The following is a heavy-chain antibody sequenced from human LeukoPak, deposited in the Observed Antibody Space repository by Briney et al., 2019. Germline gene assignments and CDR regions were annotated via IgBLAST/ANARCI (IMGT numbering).Heavy chain of an antibody. J-gene: IGHJ5*02. D-gene: IGHD2-2*02. V-gene: IGHV2-70*17. CDR2: IDWDDDK. Sequence: SGPTLVNPTQTLTLTCTFSGFSLSTSGMCVSWIRLPPGKALEWLARIDWDDDKFYSTSLKTRLTISKDTSKNQVVLTMTNMDPVDTATYYCVRGGTSCYTSWFDPWGQGTLVTVSS. CDR1: GFSLSTSGMC. CDR3: VRGGTSCYTSWFDP.